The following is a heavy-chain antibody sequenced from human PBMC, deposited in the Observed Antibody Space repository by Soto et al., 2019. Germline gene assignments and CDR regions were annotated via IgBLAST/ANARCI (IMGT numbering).Heavy chain of an antibody. Sequence: EVQLVRSGAEVKKPGESLKISCKGSGYSFTSYWIGCVRQMPGKGLECMGIIYPGDSDTRYSPSFQGQVTISADKSISTAYLQWSSLKASDTAMYYCASPISPGGGYDAFDIWGQGTMVTVSS. CDR3: ASPISPGGGYDAFDI. CDR2: IYPGDSDT. D-gene: IGHD2-15*01. J-gene: IGHJ3*02. V-gene: IGHV5-51*03. CDR1: GYSFTSYW.